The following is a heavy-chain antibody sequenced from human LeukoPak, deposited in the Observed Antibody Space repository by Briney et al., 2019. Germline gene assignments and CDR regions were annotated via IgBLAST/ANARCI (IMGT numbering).Heavy chain of an antibody. CDR2: ISGSGESS. CDR1: GLTFSSYA. CDR3: AKGKGNSYSRHDS. D-gene: IGHD2/OR15-2a*01. Sequence: GGSLRLSCAASGLTFSSYAMNWVRQAPGKGLEWVSTISGSGESSFCANSVKGRFTISRDNSQNTLFLQMNSLRVEDTAIYYCAKGKGNSYSRHDSWGQGTLVTVSS. J-gene: IGHJ4*02. V-gene: IGHV3-23*01.